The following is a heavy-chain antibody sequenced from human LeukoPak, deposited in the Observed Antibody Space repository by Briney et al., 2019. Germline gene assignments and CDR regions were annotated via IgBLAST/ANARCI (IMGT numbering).Heavy chain of an antibody. CDR2: IYHSGST. D-gene: IGHD3-22*01. Sequence: SETLSLTCTVSGYSISSGYYWGWIRQPPGKGLEWIGSIYHSGSTYYNPSLKSRVTISVDTSKNQFSLKLSSVTAADTAVYYCARLFKKDSKDYWGQGTLVTVSS. CDR3: ARLFKKDSKDY. V-gene: IGHV4-38-2*02. CDR1: GYSISSGYY. J-gene: IGHJ4*02.